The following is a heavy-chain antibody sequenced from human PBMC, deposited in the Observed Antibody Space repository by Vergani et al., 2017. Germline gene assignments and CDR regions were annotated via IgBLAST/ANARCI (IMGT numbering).Heavy chain of an antibody. V-gene: IGHV1-69*04. CDR3: AREGGYSYGYYAFDI. D-gene: IGHD5-18*01. J-gene: IGHJ3*02. CDR1: GGTFSSYA. CDR2: IIPILGIA. Sequence: QVQLVQSGAEVKKPGSSVKVSCKASGGTFSSYAISWVRQAPGQGLEWMGRIIPILGIANDAQKFQGRVTITADKSTSTAYMELSSLISEDTSVYYCAREGGYSYGYYAFDIWGQGTMVTVSS.